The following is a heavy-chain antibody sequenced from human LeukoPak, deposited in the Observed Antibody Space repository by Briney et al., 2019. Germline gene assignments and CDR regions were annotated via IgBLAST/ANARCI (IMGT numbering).Heavy chain of an antibody. CDR1: GYSFSSYW. V-gene: IGHV5-51*01. D-gene: IGHD6-19*01. J-gene: IGHJ4*02. CDR2: IFPGDSDT. Sequence: GESLKISCKDFGYSFSSYWIGWVRQMPGKGLEWMGIIFPGDSDTRYSPSFQGQVTISADKSISTAYLQWSRLKASDTAMYYCARVRGSGGFVIDYWGQGTLVTVSS. CDR3: ARVRGSGGFVIDY.